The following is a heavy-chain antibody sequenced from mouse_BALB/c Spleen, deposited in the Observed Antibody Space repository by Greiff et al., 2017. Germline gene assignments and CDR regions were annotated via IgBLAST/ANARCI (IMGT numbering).Heavy chain of an antibody. CDR1: GYSITSDYA. D-gene: IGHD2-2*01. J-gene: IGHJ4*01. V-gene: IGHV3-2*02. CDR3: ARGGYYGYEGAMDY. Sequence: EVKLLESGPGLVKPSQSLSLTCTVTGYSITSDYAWNWIRQFPGNKLEWMGYISYSGSTSYNPSLKSRISITRDTSKNQFFLQLNSVTTEDTATYYCARGGYYGYEGAMDYWGQGTSVTVSS. CDR2: ISYSGST.